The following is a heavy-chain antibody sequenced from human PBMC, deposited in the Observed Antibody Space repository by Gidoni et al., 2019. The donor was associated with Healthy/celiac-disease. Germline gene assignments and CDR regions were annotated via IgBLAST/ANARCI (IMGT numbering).Heavy chain of an antibody. CDR3: ARPSHFDRLRMDV. Sequence: QLQQQESGPGLVKPSETLSLTCTASGGSISRSSDYWGWVRQPPGKGLEWIGSIYYSGSTSYNPSLNSRVTISVDTSKNQFSLKLSSVTAADTAVYYCARPSHFDRLRMDVWGKGTTVTVSS. V-gene: IGHV4-39*01. CDR2: IYYSGST. D-gene: IGHD3-9*01. J-gene: IGHJ6*04. CDR1: GGSISRSSDY.